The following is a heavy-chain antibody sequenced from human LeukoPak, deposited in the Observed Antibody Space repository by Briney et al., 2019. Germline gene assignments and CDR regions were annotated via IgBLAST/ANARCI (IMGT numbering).Heavy chain of an antibody. CDR3: ARAVNLAAAGTRWFDP. Sequence: SETLSLTCAVYGGSFSGYYWSWIRQPPGKGLEWIGEINHSGSTNYNSSLKSRVTISVDTSENQFSLKLSSVTAADTAVYYCARAVNLAAAGTRWFDPWGQGTLVTVSS. CDR2: INHSGST. V-gene: IGHV4-34*01. CDR1: GGSFSGYY. J-gene: IGHJ5*02. D-gene: IGHD6-13*01.